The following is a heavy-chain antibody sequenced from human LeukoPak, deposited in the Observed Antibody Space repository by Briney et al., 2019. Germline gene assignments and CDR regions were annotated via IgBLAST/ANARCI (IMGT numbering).Heavy chain of an antibody. J-gene: IGHJ4*02. V-gene: IGHV3-64*01. CDR1: GFTFSNYA. D-gene: IGHD2-15*01. Sequence: GGSLRLSCAASGFTFSNYAMHWVRQAPGKGLEYVSAISSNGGSTYYANSVKGRFTISRDNSKNTLYLQMGSLRAEDMAVYYCARDYCSGGSCYSFDGWGQGTLVTVSS. CDR2: ISSNGGST. CDR3: ARDYCSGGSCYSFDG.